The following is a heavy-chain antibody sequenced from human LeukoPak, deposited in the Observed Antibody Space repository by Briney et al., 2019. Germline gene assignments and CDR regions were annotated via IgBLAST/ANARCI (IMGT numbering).Heavy chain of an antibody. J-gene: IGHJ4*02. CDR2: ISYDGSNK. Sequence: GGSLRLSCAASGFTFSSYGMHWVRQAPGKGLEWVAVISYDGSNKYYADFVKGRFTISRDNSKNTLYLQMNSLRAEDTAVYYCAKAHSGYSYGSDYWGQGTLVTVSS. CDR3: AKAHSGYSYGSDY. V-gene: IGHV3-30*18. CDR1: GFTFSSYG. D-gene: IGHD5-18*01.